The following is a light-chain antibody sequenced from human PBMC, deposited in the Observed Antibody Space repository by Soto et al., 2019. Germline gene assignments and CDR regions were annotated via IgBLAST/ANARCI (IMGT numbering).Light chain of an antibody. CDR3: CSYAGISTFVV. V-gene: IGLV2-23*03. J-gene: IGLJ2*01. CDR1: SSDVGTYNL. Sequence: QSALTQPASMSGSPGQSITISCTGTSSDVGTYNLVSWYQQHPGQAPRHIIYEGDKRPSGVSSRFSGSKSGNTASLTISGLQAEDEADYYCCSYAGISTFVVFGGGTKVTVL. CDR2: EGD.